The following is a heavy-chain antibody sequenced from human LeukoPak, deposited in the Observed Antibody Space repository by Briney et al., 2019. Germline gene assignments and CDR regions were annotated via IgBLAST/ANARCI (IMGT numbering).Heavy chain of an antibody. V-gene: IGHV3-53*01. CDR1: GFTVNNNY. Sequence: PGGSLRLSCAASGFTVNNNYVSWVRQAPGKGLEWLSVIYGGGSTYYADSVKGRFTISRDNSKNTVYLQMNSLRAEDAAVYYCARVQRSSNWFDPWGQGTLVTVSS. CDR2: IYGGGST. CDR3: ARVQRSSNWFDP. D-gene: IGHD5-24*01. J-gene: IGHJ5*02.